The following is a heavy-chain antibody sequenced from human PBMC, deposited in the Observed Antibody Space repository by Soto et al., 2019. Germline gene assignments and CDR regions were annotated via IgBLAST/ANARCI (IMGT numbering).Heavy chain of an antibody. Sequence: QVHLVQSGAEVKKPGSSVKVSCRAPRGTFSSYTINWVRQAPGQGLEWMGRVVPKIGSINFVRKFQGRLTLTADKSTRKAFVELSRLRPEETAGYYCTRGGRENNWTNGNVEDWGQGKQVTVSS. D-gene: IGHD1-20*01. CDR3: TRGGRENNWTNGNVED. CDR2: VVPKIGSI. J-gene: IGHJ4*02. V-gene: IGHV1-69*08. CDR1: RGTFSSYT.